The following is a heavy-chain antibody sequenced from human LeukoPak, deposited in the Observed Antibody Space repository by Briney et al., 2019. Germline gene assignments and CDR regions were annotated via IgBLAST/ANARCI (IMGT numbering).Heavy chain of an antibody. CDR1: GFTFSDYY. Sequence: GGSLRLSCAASGFTFSDYYMSWIRQAPGKGLEWVSYISSSGSTIYYADSVKGRFTISRDNAKNSLYLQMNSLRAEDTAVYYCARDFYDYVWGSYRKFDYWGQGTLVTVSS. V-gene: IGHV3-11*01. J-gene: IGHJ4*02. CDR2: ISSSGSTI. D-gene: IGHD3-16*02. CDR3: ARDFYDYVWGSYRKFDY.